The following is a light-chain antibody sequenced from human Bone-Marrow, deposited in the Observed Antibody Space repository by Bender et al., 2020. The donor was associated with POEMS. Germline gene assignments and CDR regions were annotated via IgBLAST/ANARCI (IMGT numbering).Light chain of an antibody. J-gene: IGLJ3*02. CDR1: SSNFGNNA. CDR2: SNN. CDR3: SSWDDSLNGWV. Sequence: TLSCSGTSSNFGNNAANWYQHVPGTAPKLLIYSNNQRPSGVPDRFSASTSGTSASLAISGLHSDDEADYYCSSWDDSLNGWVFGGGTKLTVL. V-gene: IGLV1-44*01.